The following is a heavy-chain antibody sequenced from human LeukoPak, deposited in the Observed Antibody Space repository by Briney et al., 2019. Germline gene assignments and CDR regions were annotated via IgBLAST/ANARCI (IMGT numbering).Heavy chain of an antibody. D-gene: IGHD1-14*01. CDR3: AKRIQTAMATGY. Sequence: GGSLRLSCAASGFTFSNSALSWVRQALGEGLEWVSDSSGSGGSTYYADSVKGRFTISRDNSKNTLYLQMNSLRAEDTAVYYCAKRIQTAMATGYWGQGTLVTVSS. J-gene: IGHJ4*02. V-gene: IGHV3-23*01. CDR1: GFTFSNSA. CDR2: SSGSGGST.